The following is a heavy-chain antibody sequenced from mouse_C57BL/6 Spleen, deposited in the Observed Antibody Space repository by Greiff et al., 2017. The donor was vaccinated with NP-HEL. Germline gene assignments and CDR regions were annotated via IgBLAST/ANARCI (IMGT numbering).Heavy chain of an antibody. D-gene: IGHD2-5*01. J-gene: IGHJ3*01. CDR1: GYTFTSYW. CDR3: ARTRSNYAGWFAY. V-gene: IGHV1-55*01. Sequence: QVQLQQPGAELVKPGASVKMSCKASGYTFTSYWITWVKQRPGQGLEWIGDIYPGSGSTNYNEKFKSKATLTVDTSSSTAYMQLSSLTSEDSAVYYCARTRSNYAGWFAYWGQGTLVTVSA. CDR2: IYPGSGST.